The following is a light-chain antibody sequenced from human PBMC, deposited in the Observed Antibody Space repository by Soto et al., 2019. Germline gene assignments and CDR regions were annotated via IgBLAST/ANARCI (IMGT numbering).Light chain of an antibody. Sequence: QAVLTQPAYVSGSPWQSIAISCTGTSSDVGSYDLVSWHQQHPGKAPKLMIYEVTKRPSGVSSRFSGSKSGNTASLTISGLKAEDGADYYCCSSAGGGAYDFGAGTKVTVL. V-gene: IGLV2-23*02. CDR3: CSSAGGGAYD. CDR2: EVT. CDR1: SSDVGSYDL. J-gene: IGLJ1*01.